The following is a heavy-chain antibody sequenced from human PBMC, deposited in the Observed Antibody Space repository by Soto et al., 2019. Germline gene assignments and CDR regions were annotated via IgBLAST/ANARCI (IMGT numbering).Heavy chain of an antibody. CDR2: ISGSGGST. V-gene: IGHV3-23*01. CDR1: GFTFSSYA. D-gene: IGHD1-26*01. J-gene: IGHJ4*02. CDR3: ETKQWELLPRGGY. Sequence: PGGSLRLSCAASGFTFSSYAMSWVRQAPGKGLEWVSAISGSGGSTYYADSVKGRFTISRDNSKNTLYLQMNSLRAEDTAVYYCETKQWELLPRGGYWGQGTLVTVSS.